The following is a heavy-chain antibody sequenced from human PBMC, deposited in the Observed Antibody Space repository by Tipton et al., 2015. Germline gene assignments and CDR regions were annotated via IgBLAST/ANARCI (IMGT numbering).Heavy chain of an antibody. CDR3: AREDFTDFDY. V-gene: IGHV3-7*03. Sequence: GSLRLSCAASGFTFNTYWMNWVRQAPGKGLEWVANIKQDGSEKYYVESVKGRFTVSRDNAKNTLYLQMNSLRAEDTAVYYCAREDFTDFDYWGQGTLVTVSS. CDR2: IKQDGSEK. J-gene: IGHJ4*02. CDR1: GFTFNTYW. D-gene: IGHD2/OR15-2a*01.